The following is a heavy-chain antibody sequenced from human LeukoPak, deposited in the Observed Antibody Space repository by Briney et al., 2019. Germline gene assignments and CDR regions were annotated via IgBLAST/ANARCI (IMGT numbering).Heavy chain of an antibody. Sequence: ASVKLSCKISGYRFHSYDINWVRQATGQGIEWMGWMNPSSGNTGYAQKFQGRVSMTRDTSTSTAFMELSSLRSEDSAVYYCTRAGHPTINPEYNWLDPWGQGTLVRVSS. D-gene: IGHD6-6*01. CDR2: MNPSSGNT. CDR3: TRAGHPTINPEYNWLDP. V-gene: IGHV1-8*01. CDR1: GYRFHSYD. J-gene: IGHJ5*02.